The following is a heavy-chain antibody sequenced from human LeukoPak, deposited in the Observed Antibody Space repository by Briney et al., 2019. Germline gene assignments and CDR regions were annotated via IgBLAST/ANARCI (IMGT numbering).Heavy chain of an antibody. CDR1: GGSISSSSYY. CDR2: IYYSGTT. V-gene: IGHV4-39*01. D-gene: IGHD2-15*01. Sequence: SETLSLTCTVSGGSISSSSYYWGWIRQPPGKGLEWIGSIYYSGTTFYNPSLKSRVTISVDTSKNQFSLKLSSVTAADTAVYYCAVLTDPYLGYMDVWGKGTTVTVAS. CDR3: AVLTDPYLGYMDV. J-gene: IGHJ6*03.